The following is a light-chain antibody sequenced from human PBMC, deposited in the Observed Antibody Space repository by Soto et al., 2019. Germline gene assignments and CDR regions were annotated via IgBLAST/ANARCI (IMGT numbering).Light chain of an antibody. V-gene: IGKV3-20*01. CDR1: QSVSSSF. J-gene: IGKJ4*01. CDR2: GAS. CDR3: QQYGSSPLT. Sequence: EGVLTQSPGALSLSPGERATLSGRASQSVSSSFLAWYQQKRGQPPRLLIYGASSRATGIPDRFSGSGSGTDFTLTISRLEPEDFAVYYCQQYGSSPLTFGGGTKVDIK.